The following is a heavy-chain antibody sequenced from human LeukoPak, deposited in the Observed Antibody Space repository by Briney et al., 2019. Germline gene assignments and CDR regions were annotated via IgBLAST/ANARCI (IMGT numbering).Heavy chain of an antibody. CDR1: GFPFSSYE. V-gene: IGHV3-48*03. D-gene: IGHD4-17*01. Sequence: PGGSLRLSSAASGFPFSSYEMNGVGQAPGKGLEWVSYISSSGSTIYYADSVKGRFTISRDNAKNSLYLQMNSLRAEDTAVYYCARAPYGVFDYWGQGTLVTVSS. CDR2: ISSSGSTI. CDR3: ARAPYGVFDY. J-gene: IGHJ4*02.